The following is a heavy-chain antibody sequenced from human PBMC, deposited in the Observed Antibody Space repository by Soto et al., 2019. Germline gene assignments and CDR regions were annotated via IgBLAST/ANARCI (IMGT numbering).Heavy chain of an antibody. CDR3: ARYLAVALIDY. J-gene: IGHJ4*02. D-gene: IGHD6-19*01. CDR1: DYTFTSYG. CDR2: ISAYNGNT. V-gene: IGHV1-18*01. Sequence: QVQLVQSGAEVKKPGASVKVSCKASDYTFTSYGISWVRQAPGQGLEWMGWISAYNGNTKNAQKFQGRVTMTTDTSTSTAYRDLRSLRSDDTAVYYCARYLAVALIDYGGQGTLVTVSS.